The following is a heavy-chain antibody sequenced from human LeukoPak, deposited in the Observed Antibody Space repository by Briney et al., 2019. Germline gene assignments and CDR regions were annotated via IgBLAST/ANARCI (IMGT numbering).Heavy chain of an antibody. D-gene: IGHD3-3*01. CDR2: ISAYNGNT. J-gene: IGHJ3*02. CDR1: HYTFGSYG. Sequence: GASVKVSCKASHYTFGSYGISWVRQAPGQGLEWMGWISAYNGNTNYAQKLQGRVTMTTDTSTSTAYMELRSLRSDDTAVYYCARDSFPYYDFWSGHAFDIWGQGTMVTVSS. CDR3: ARDSFPYYDFWSGHAFDI. V-gene: IGHV1-18*01.